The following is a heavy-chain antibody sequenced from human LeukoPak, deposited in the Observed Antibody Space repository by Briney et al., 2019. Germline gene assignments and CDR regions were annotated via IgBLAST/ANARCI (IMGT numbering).Heavy chain of an antibody. CDR2: IIPILGIA. D-gene: IGHD3-3*01. CDR1: GGTFSSYA. V-gene: IGHV1-69*04. CDR3: ARDGYGDFWSGYSGV. J-gene: IGHJ6*04. Sequence: SVKVSCKASGGTFSSYAISWVRQAPGQGLEWMGRIIPILGIANYAQKFQGRVTITADESTSTAYMELSSLRSEDTAVYYCARDGYGDFWSGYSGVWGKGTTVIVSA.